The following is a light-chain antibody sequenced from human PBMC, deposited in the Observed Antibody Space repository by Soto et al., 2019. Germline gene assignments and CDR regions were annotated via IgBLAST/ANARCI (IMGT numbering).Light chain of an antibody. Sequence: EIVMTQSPATLSVSPGESAILSCRASQSISSNLAWYQQKPGQAPRRLIYGASTRATGIPARFSGSGSGTEFTLTISSLQSEDFAVYYCQKYNDWPPSWTFGQGTKVEIK. CDR2: GAS. CDR3: QKYNDWPPSWT. V-gene: IGKV3D-15*01. CDR1: QSISSN. J-gene: IGKJ1*01.